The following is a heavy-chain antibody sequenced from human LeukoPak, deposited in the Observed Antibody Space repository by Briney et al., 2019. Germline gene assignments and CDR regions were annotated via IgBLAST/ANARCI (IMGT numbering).Heavy chain of an antibody. CDR1: GFNFKIYN. J-gene: IGHJ4*02. CDR2: ISSSSNFI. CDR3: ARDSVGGPNFDL. Sequence: GGSLRLSCAASGFNFKIYNMNWVRQTPGRGLEWVSPISSSSNFINYADSVEGRFTISRDNAKNSVYLQMNSLRDEDTAVYYCARDSVGGPNFDLWGQGILVSVSA. V-gene: IGHV3-21*01.